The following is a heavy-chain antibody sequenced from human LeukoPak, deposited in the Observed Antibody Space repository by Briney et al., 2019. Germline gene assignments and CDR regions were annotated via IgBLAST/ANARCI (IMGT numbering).Heavy chain of an antibody. CDR1: GFTFSSYW. Sequence: GGSLRLSCAASGFTFSSYWMTWVRQAPGKGLEWVANIKQDGSKKNYVDSVKGRFTISRDNAKNSLYLQMNSLRAEDTAVYYCARGSGYDSLGPSDYWGQGTLVTVSS. CDR3: ARGSGYDSLGPSDY. CDR2: IKQDGSKK. J-gene: IGHJ4*02. D-gene: IGHD5-12*01. V-gene: IGHV3-7*01.